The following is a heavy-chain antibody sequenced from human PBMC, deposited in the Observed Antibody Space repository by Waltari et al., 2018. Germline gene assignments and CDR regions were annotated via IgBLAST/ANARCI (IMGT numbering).Heavy chain of an antibody. J-gene: IGHJ6*02. D-gene: IGHD2-15*01. V-gene: IGHV6-1*01. CDR3: ARRSDCSGGSCYGMDV. CDR1: GASVSSNRAA. CDR2: TYYRSNWYK. Sequence: QVQLQQSGPGLVKPSQTLSLTCAISGASVSSNRAAWNWIRQSPSRGLEWLGRTYYRSNWYKYYAVSVKSRITINPDTSKNQFSLQLNSVTPEDTAVYYCARRSDCSGGSCYGMDVWGQGTTVTVSS.